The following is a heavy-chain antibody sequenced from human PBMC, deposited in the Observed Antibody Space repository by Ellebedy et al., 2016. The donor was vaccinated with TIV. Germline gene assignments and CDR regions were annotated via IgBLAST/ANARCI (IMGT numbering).Heavy chain of an antibody. CDR1: GFTFSSYS. Sequence: GGSLRLSXAASGFTFSSYSMNWVRQAPGKGLEWVSSISSSSSYIYYADSVKGRFTISRDNAKNSLYLQMNSLRAEDTAVYYCASSRFGFEDYYYGMDVWGQGTTVTVSS. D-gene: IGHD3-10*01. CDR3: ASSRFGFEDYYYGMDV. J-gene: IGHJ6*02. V-gene: IGHV3-21*04. CDR2: ISSSSSYI.